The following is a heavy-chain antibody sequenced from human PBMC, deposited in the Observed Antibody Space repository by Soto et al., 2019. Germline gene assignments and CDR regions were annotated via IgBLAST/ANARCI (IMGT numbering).Heavy chain of an antibody. CDR2: IIPIFGTA. V-gene: IGHV1-69*13. CDR1: GGTFSSYA. CDR3: ARVSISAVVVADDAFDI. Sequence: ASVKVSCKASGGTFSSYAISWVRQAPGQGLEWMGGIIPIFGTANYAQKFQGRVTITADESTSTAYMELSSLRSEDTAVYYCARVSISAVVVADDAFDIWGQGTMVTVSS. D-gene: IGHD2-15*01. J-gene: IGHJ3*02.